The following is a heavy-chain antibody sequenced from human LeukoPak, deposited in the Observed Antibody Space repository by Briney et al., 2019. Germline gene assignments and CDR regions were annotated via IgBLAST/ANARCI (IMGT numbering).Heavy chain of an antibody. D-gene: IGHD2-2*01. V-gene: IGHV4-61*02. CDR3: ARGYQLLRGGNWFDP. J-gene: IGHJ5*02. CDR2: TYTSGST. CDR1: GGSISSGSYY. Sequence: SQTLSLTCTVSGGSISSGSYYWSWIRQPAGKGLEWIGRTYTSGSTNYNPSLKSRVTISVDTSKNQFSLKLSSVTAADTAVYYCARGYQLLRGGNWFDPWGQGTLVTVSS.